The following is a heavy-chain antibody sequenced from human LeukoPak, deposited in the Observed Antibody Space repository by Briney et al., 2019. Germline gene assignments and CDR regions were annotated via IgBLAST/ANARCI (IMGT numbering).Heavy chain of an antibody. CDR2: ISAYNGNI. D-gene: IGHD4-17*01. J-gene: IGHJ4*02. CDR1: GYTFTSYG. CDR3: ARGDYGDYVKLYFDY. V-gene: IGHV1-18*01. Sequence: ASVKVSCKASGYTFTSYGISWVRQAPGQGLEWMGWISAYNGNINYAQKLQGRVTMTTDTSTSTAYMELRSLRSDDTAVYYCARGDYGDYVKLYFDYWGQGTLVTVSS.